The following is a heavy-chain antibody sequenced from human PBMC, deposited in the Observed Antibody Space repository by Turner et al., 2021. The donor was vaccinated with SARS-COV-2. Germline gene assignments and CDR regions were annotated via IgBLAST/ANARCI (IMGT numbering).Heavy chain of an antibody. V-gene: IGHV3-53*01. D-gene: IGHD6-19*01. CDR3: ARGHSSGWHQSGAFDI. Sequence: EVQLVESGGGLIQPGGSLRLSCAASGFTVSSNYMSWVRQAPGKGLEWVSVSYSGGSTYYADSVKGRFTISRDNSKNTLYLQMNSLRAEDTAVYYCARGHSSGWHQSGAFDIWGQGTMVTVSS. CDR2: SYSGGST. CDR1: GFTVSSNY. J-gene: IGHJ3*02.